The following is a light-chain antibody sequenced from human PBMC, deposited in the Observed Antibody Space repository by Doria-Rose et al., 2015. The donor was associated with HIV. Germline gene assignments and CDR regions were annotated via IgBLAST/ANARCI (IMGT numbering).Light chain of an antibody. J-gene: IGKJ5*01. Sequence: TLXXSPXXXAXLXCXARQXVKSSYLAWYQPKPGQAPRLXXXDXXXXATGXXDRXXGGXSXXDFTLTISRLEPEDVAVYYCQQYGTSRGTFGQGTRLEIK. CDR1: QXVKSSY. CDR2: DXX. V-gene: IGKV3-20*01. CDR3: QQYGTSRGT.